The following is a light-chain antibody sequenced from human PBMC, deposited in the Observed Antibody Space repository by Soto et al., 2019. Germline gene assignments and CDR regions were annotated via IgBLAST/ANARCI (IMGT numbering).Light chain of an antibody. CDR1: QSVTSSY. V-gene: IGKV3-20*01. CDR3: KQYGSSPVT. J-gene: IGKJ3*01. Sequence: EIVLTQSPGTLSLSPGERATLTCRASQSVTSSYLAWYQQKPGQAPRLLMYGASRRATGIPDRFSGSGSGTDFTLTISRLEPEDFAVYYCKQYGSSPVTFGPGTTVDIK. CDR2: GAS.